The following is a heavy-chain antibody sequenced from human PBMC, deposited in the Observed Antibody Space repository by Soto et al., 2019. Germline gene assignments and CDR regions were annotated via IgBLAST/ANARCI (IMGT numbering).Heavy chain of an antibody. D-gene: IGHD3-10*01. CDR3: AKAVGEYLYFFNN. CDR1: GLTFSRYA. Sequence: EVQVLESGGGLIQPGGSLRLSCAFSGLTFSRYAASWVRQAPGKGLEWVSGIDTSGHNTYYADSMKGRFTISRDNSNNTLFLQMTNLRAEDTAVYYCAKAVGEYLYFFNNWGQGILVTVSS. J-gene: IGHJ4*02. V-gene: IGHV3-23*01. CDR2: IDTSGHNT.